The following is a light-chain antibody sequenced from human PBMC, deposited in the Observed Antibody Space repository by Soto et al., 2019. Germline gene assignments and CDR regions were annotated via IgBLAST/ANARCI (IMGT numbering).Light chain of an antibody. CDR3: QQYGSSPQT. CDR2: GAS. CDR1: QSVSRNY. V-gene: IGKV3-20*01. J-gene: IGKJ1*01. Sequence: EIILTQSPGTVSLSPGERATLSFSASQSVSRNYLAWYQKKPGQAPRLLIYGASSRATGIPDRFSGSGSGTDFTLTISRLEPEDFAVYYCQQYGSSPQTFGQGTKVDIK.